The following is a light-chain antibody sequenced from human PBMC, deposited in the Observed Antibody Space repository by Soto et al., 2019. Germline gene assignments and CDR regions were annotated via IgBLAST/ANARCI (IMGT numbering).Light chain of an antibody. Sequence: DIQMTQSPSTLSASVGDRVTITCRASQSISSWLAWYQQKPGKAPKLLIYDASSLESGVPSRFSGSGSGTEFTLTISSLQPDDFASYYCQHYNSSPVTFAQGTGVDI. J-gene: IGKJ1*01. CDR2: DAS. V-gene: IGKV1-5*01. CDR3: QHYNSSPVT. CDR1: QSISSW.